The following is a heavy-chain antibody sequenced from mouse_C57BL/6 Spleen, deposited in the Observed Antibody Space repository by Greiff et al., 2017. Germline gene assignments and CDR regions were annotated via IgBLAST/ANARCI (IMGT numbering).Heavy chain of an antibody. Sequence: EVKVVESGGDLVKPGGSLKLSCAASGFTFSSYGMSWVRQTPDKRLEWVATISSGGSYTYYPDSVKGRFTISRDNAKNTLYLQMSSLKSEDTAMYYCARRLQDAMDYWGQGTSVTVSS. CDR1: GFTFSSYG. CDR3: ARRLQDAMDY. CDR2: ISSGGSYT. J-gene: IGHJ4*01. V-gene: IGHV5-6*02.